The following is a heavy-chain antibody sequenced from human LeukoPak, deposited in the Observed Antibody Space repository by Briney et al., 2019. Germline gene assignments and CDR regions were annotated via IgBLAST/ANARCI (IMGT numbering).Heavy chain of an antibody. CDR2: ISSSSTYI. J-gene: IGHJ4*02. D-gene: IGHD2-2*01. V-gene: IGHV3-21*01. CDR1: GFTFDSYG. CDR3: ARAYCSSTRCSYYFDS. Sequence: PGGSLRLSCAASGFTFDSYGMNWVRQAPGKGLEWISSISSSSTYIYYADSVTGRFTISRDNAKNSLYLQMNSLRAEDTAVYYCARAYCSSTRCSYYFDSWGQGTLVTVSS.